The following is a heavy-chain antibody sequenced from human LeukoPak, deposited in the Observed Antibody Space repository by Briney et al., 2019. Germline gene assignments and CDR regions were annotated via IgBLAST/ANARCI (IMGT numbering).Heavy chain of an antibody. CDR2: ISYDGSNK. CDR1: GFTFSSYA. J-gene: IGHJ1*01. V-gene: IGHV3-30-3*01. D-gene: IGHD3-22*01. Sequence: GGSLRLSCAASGFTFSSYAMHWVRQAPGKGLEWVAVISYDGSNKYYADSVKGRFTISRDNSKNTLYLQMNSLRAEDTAVYYCARTRLNYYDSSGPFQHWGQGTLVTVSS. CDR3: ARTRLNYYDSSGPFQH.